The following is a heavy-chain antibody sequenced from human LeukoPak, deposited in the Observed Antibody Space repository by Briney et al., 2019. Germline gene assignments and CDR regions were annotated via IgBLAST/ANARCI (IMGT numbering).Heavy chain of an antibody. Sequence: GGSLRLSXAASGFTFSSYSMNSVRQAPGKGLEWVSCITSSSTYMYYADSVKGRFTISRDNAKNSLYLQMNSLRAEDTAVYYCAALSRGYSGYDLDYWGQGTLVTVSS. J-gene: IGHJ4*02. V-gene: IGHV3-21*01. CDR1: GFTFSSYS. D-gene: IGHD5-12*01. CDR2: ITSSSTYM. CDR3: AALSRGYSGYDLDY.